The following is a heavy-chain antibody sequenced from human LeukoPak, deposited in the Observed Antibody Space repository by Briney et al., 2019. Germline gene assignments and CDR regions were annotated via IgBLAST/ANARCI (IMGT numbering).Heavy chain of an antibody. D-gene: IGHD1-14*01. J-gene: IGHJ4*02. CDR3: ANQRSGIFDY. Sequence: GGSLRLSCATSGFTFSNYWMAWVRQAPGKGLEWVANIKQDGSEKYYVDSVKGRFTLSRDNAKNSLFLQMYSLRVEDTAVYYCANQRSGIFDYWGQGTLVTVSS. V-gene: IGHV3-7*02. CDR2: IKQDGSEK. CDR1: GFTFSNYW.